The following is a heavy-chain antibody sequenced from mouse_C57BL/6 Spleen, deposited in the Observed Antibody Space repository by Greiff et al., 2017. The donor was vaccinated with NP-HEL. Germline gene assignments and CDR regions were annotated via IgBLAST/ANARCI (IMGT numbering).Heavy chain of an antibody. D-gene: IGHD1-1*01. CDR1: GYTFTSYW. V-gene: IGHV1-50*01. Sequence: QVHVKQPGAELVKPGASVKLSCKASGYTFTSYWMQWVKQRPGQGLEWIGEIDPSDSYTNYNQKFKGKATLTVDTSSSTAYMQLSSLTSEDSAVYYCARKGDYGSSYAMDYWGQGTSVTVSS. CDR3: ARKGDYGSSYAMDY. J-gene: IGHJ4*01. CDR2: IDPSDSYT.